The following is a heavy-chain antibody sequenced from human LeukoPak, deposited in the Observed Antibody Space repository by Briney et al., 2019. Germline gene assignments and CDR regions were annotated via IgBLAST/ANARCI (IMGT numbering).Heavy chain of an antibody. V-gene: IGHV4-4*09. Sequence: PSETLSLTCTVSGGSISSYYWSWIRQPPGKGLEWIGYIYTSGSTNYNPSLKSRVTISMVTSKNQFSLKLSSVTAADTAVYYCARHQSYCTSTSCYTEWFDPWGQGTLVTVSS. CDR3: ARHQSYCTSTSCYTEWFDP. J-gene: IGHJ5*02. CDR2: IYTSGST. D-gene: IGHD2-2*02. CDR1: GGSISSYY.